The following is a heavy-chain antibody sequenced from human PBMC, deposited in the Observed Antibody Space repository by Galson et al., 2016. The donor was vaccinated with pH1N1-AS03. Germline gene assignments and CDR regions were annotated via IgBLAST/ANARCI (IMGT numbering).Heavy chain of an antibody. CDR3: ARDHLGAGPAFDY. CDR1: GDSVSSNTAA. D-gene: IGHD1-26*01. V-gene: IGHV6-1*01. CDR2: TYYRSKWYN. Sequence: ISGDSVSSNTAAWNWIRQSPSRGLEWLGRTYYRSKWYNDYAVFVTNRITINPDTSKNQFSLQLNSVTPEDTAVYYCARDHLGAGPAFDYWGQGTLVTVSS. J-gene: IGHJ4*02.